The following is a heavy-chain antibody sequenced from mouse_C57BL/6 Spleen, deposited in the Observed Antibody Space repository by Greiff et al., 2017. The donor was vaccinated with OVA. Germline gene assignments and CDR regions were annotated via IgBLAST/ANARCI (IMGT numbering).Heavy chain of an antibody. CDR1: GFTFSGYG. J-gene: IGHJ3*01. CDR2: ISSGGGYT. CDR3: ARESWFAY. V-gene: IGHV5-6*01. Sequence: EVQLVESGGDLVKPGGSLKLSCAASGFTFSGYGMSWVRQTPDKRLEWVATISSGGGYTYYPARVKGRFTISRDNATNTLYLQISSLKSEDTAMYYCARESWFAYWGQGTLVTVSA.